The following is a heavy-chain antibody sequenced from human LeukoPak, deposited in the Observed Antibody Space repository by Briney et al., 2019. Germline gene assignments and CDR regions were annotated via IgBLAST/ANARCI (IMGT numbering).Heavy chain of an antibody. D-gene: IGHD1-26*01. Sequence: LSGGSLRLSCAASGFTFTNSWMAWVRQAPGKGLEWVANIKQDGSTKHYADSLKGRFTISRDNPKNSLYPQMNNLRADDTAVYYCTRDTDGSLDYWGQGILVTVAS. CDR2: IKQDGSTK. CDR3: TRDTDGSLDY. J-gene: IGHJ4*02. V-gene: IGHV3-7*01. CDR1: GFTFTNSW.